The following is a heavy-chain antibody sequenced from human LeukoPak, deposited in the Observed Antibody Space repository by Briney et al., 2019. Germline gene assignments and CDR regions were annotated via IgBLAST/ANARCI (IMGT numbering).Heavy chain of an antibody. Sequence: PETLSLTCTVSGGSISSYYWSWIRQPPGKGLEWIGYIYYSGSTNYNPSLKSRVTISVDTSKNQFSLKLSSVTAADTAVYYCASWTAGEDAFDIWGQGTMVTVSS. V-gene: IGHV4-59*01. CDR1: GGSISSYY. J-gene: IGHJ3*02. D-gene: IGHD7-27*01. CDR2: IYYSGST. CDR3: ASWTAGEDAFDI.